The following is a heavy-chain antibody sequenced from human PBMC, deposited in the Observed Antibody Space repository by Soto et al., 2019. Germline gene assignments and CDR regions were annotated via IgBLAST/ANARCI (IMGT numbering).Heavy chain of an antibody. V-gene: IGHV4-39*01. Sequence: QLQLQESGPGLVKPSETLSLTCTVSGGSISSSSYYWGWVRQPPGKGLEWIGGIYYSGSTYYNPSLTRRVTISVNPPTSQFSLNLTSVTAADPAVYYCASPKIAFYNWFDPWGQGTLVTVSS. CDR2: IYYSGST. CDR1: GGSISSSSYY. J-gene: IGHJ5*02. CDR3: ASPKIAFYNWFDP. D-gene: IGHD3-3*02.